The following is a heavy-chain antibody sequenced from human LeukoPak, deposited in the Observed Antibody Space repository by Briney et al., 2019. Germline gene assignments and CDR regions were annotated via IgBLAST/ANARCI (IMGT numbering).Heavy chain of an antibody. V-gene: IGHV1-69*05. CDR3: ARARYGYSDKAPLDY. Sequence: SVKVSCKASGGTFSSYAISWVRQAHGQGLEWMGGIIPIFGTANYAQKFQGRVTITTDESTSTAYMELSSLRSEDTAVYYCARARYGYSDKAPLDYWGQGTLVTVSS. D-gene: IGHD5-18*01. CDR1: GGTFSSYA. J-gene: IGHJ4*02. CDR2: IIPIFGTA.